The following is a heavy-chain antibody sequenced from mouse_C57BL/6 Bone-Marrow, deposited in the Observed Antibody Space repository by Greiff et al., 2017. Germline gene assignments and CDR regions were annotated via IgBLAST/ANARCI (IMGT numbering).Heavy chain of an antibody. CDR1: GFTFSDYY. CDR3: ARGGGSSSYWYFDV. CDR2: ISNGGGST. J-gene: IGHJ1*03. Sequence: EVQLVESGGGLVQPGGSLKLSCAASGFTFSDYYMYWVRQTPEKRLEWVAYISNGGGSTYYPDTVKGRFTISRDNAKNTLYLQMSRLKSEDTAMYYCARGGGSSSYWYFDVWGTGTTVTVSS. D-gene: IGHD1-1*01. V-gene: IGHV5-12*01.